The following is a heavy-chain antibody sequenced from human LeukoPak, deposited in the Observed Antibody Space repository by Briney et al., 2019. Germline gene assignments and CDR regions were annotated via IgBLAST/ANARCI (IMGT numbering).Heavy chain of an antibody. CDR3: AKLYSSGY. V-gene: IGHV3-21*01. Sequence: PGGSLRLSCAASGFTFSTYTMNWVRQAPGKGLEWVSSFSNSSTCVYYADSVKGRFTISRDNSKNTLYLQMNSLRAEDTAVYYCAKLYSSGYWGQGTLVTVSS. CDR1: GFTFSTYT. D-gene: IGHD3-22*01. J-gene: IGHJ4*02. CDR2: FSNSSTCV.